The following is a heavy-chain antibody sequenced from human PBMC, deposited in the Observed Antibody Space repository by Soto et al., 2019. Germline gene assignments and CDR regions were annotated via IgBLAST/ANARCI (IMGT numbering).Heavy chain of an antibody. V-gene: IGHV4-34*01. CDR3: ARVTDYHFDY. J-gene: IGHJ4*02. D-gene: IGHD4-17*01. Sequence: SETLSLTCAVYGGSFSGYYWSWIRQPPGKGLEWIGEINHRGSTNYNPSLKSRVTISVDTSKNQFSLKLSSVTAADTAVYYCARVTDYHFDYWGQGTLVTVSS. CDR2: INHRGST. CDR1: GGSFSGYY.